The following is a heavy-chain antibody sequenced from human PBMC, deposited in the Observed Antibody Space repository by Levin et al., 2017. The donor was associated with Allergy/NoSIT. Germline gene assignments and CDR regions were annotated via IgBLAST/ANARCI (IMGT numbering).Heavy chain of an antibody. CDR1: GDSVSSNSAA. V-gene: IGHV6-1*01. CDR3: ARTTYYYDSSGYYFPPKYFQH. D-gene: IGHD3-22*01. CDR2: TYYRSKWYN. Sequence: SQTLSLTCAISGDSVSSNSAAWNWIRQSPSRGLEWLGRTYYRSKWYNDYAVSVKSRITINPDTSKNQFSLQLNSVTPEDTAVYYCARTTYYYDSSGYYFPPKYFQHWGQGTLVTVSS. J-gene: IGHJ1*01.